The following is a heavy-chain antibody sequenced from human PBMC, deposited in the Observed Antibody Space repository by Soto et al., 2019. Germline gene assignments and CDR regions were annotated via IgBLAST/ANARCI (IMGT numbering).Heavy chain of an antibody. CDR2: IDPSSNYI. CDR1: GFIFSSDS. V-gene: IGHV3-21*03. J-gene: IGHJ4*02. D-gene: IGHD3-10*01. CDR3: AKGGVYRGYTY. Sequence: GGSLRLSCAASGFIFSSDSMAWVRQAPGKGLEWVSAIDPSSNYIYYAASVKGRFNISRDNARNSLYLQMSSLRADDTSVYYCAKGGVYRGYTYWGQGALFTVSS.